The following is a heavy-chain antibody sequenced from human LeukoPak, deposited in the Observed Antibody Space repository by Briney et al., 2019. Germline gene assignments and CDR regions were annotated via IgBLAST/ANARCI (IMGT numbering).Heavy chain of an antibody. V-gene: IGHV3-7*01. CDR3: ARDLAQGVAAPDY. J-gene: IGHJ4*02. CDR1: GFTISSYW. Sequence: GGSLRLSCAASGFTISSYWMNWVRQAPGKGLEWVANIKQDGSEKKYVDSVKGRFTISRDNTQNSLYLQMNSLRAEDTAVYYCARDLAQGVAAPDYWGQGTLVTVSS. D-gene: IGHD2-15*01. CDR2: IKQDGSEK.